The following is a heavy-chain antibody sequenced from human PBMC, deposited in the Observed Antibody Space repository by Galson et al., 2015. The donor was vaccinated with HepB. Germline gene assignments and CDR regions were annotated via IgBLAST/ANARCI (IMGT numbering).Heavy chain of an antibody. CDR1: GFTFSSYG. Sequence: SLRLSCAASGFTFSSYGMHWVRRAPGKGLEWVAVIWYDGSNKYYADSVKGRFTISRDNSKNTLYLQMNSLRAEDTAVYYCARDFPAANDAFEIWGQGTMVTVSS. J-gene: IGHJ3*02. CDR3: ARDFPAANDAFEI. D-gene: IGHD6-13*01. CDR2: IWYDGSNK. V-gene: IGHV3-33*01.